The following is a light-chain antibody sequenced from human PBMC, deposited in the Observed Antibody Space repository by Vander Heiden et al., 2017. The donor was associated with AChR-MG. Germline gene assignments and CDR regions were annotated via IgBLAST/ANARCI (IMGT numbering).Light chain of an antibody. V-gene: IGKV1-NL1*01. CDR2: ATS. Sequence: DIHITQSPSSLSASVGDRVTLTCRASQDIRNALAWYQQKPGKAPALLIYATSRLQSGVPSRFSGGGSGTDFTLTISSLQPEDFATYVCQQYYVTPPTFGQGTKLEIK. CDR1: QDIRNA. J-gene: IGKJ1*01. CDR3: QQYYVTPPT.